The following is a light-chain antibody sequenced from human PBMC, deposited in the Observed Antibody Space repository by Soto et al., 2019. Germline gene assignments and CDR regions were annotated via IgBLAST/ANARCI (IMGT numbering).Light chain of an antibody. CDR3: SSYTSSSTWV. V-gene: IGLV2-14*03. J-gene: IGLJ3*02. Sequence: QSVLTQPASVSGSPGQSITISCTGTSSDVGGYNYVSWYQQHPGEAPKVIIYDVSNRPSGVSNRFSGSKSGNTASLTISGLQAEDEADYFCSSYTSSSTWVFGGGTKVTVL. CDR1: SSDVGGYNY. CDR2: DVS.